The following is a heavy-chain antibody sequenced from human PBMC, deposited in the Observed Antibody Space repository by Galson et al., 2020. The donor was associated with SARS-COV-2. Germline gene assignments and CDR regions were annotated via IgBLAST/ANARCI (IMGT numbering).Heavy chain of an antibody. D-gene: IGHD7-27*01. Sequence: ALHGESLKIPCAASGFTFSSYWMQWVRQAPGKGLVWVSRIYSEGSSTSYADSVKGRFTIFGDNAKNTLDLQMNSLRAEETAVYYCARGDMGNDYFDYWGQGTLVTVSS. CDR1: GFTFSSYW. CDR3: ARGDMGNDYFDY. V-gene: IGHV3-74*01. J-gene: IGHJ4*02. CDR2: IYSEGSST.